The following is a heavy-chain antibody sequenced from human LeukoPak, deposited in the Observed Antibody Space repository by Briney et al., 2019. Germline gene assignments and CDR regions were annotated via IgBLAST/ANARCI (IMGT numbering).Heavy chain of an antibody. CDR1: GGSISTYY. D-gene: IGHD5-12*01. Sequence: PETLSLTCTVSGGSISTYYWSWIRQPPGKGLEWIGYISYSGNTNYNPSLKSRVTISIDTSKNQFSLKLNSVTAADTAVYYCARHFGSGFDRWFDPWGQGSLVIVSS. CDR2: ISYSGNT. CDR3: ARHFGSGFDRWFDP. J-gene: IGHJ5*02. V-gene: IGHV4-59*08.